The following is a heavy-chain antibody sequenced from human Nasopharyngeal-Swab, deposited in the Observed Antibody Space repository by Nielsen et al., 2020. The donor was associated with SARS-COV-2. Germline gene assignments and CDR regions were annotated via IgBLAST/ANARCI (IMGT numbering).Heavy chain of an antibody. Sequence: WIRQPPGKGLEWIGSIYYSGSTYYNPSVKSRVTISVDTSKNQFSLKLSSVTAADTAVYYCARDDVYCSSTSCYRAPLNYWGQGTLVTVSS. J-gene: IGHJ4*02. D-gene: IGHD2-2*01. V-gene: IGHV4-30-4*01. CDR2: IYYSGST. CDR3: ARDDVYCSSTSCYRAPLNY.